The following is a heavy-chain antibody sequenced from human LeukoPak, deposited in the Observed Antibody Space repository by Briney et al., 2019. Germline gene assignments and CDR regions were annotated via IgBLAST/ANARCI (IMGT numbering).Heavy chain of an antibody. CDR2: IYYSGST. CDR3: ARAYYYDRGPPYYFDY. V-gene: IGHV4-59*12. J-gene: IGHJ4*02. D-gene: IGHD3-22*01. CDR1: GGSISSYY. Sequence: PSETLSLTRTVSGGSISSYYWSWVRQPPGKGLEWIGYIYYSGSTNYNLSLTSRVTISVDSPKKHFFMKLSSVTAADTAMYYCARAYYYDRGPPYYFDYWGQGTLVTVSS.